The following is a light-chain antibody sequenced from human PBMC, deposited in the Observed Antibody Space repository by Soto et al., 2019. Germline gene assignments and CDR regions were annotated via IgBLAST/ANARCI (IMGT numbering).Light chain of an antibody. J-gene: IGLJ3*02. V-gene: IGLV2-11*01. CDR1: SNDVGGYKY. CDR3: CSYSGSYTWV. Sequence: QSVLTQPRSVSGSPGQSVTISCTGTSNDVGGYKYVSWYQQHPGKAPKLMIFNVVERPSGVPDRFSGFKSGNTASLTISGLQTADEADYYCCSYSGSYTWVFGGGTKLTVL. CDR2: NVV.